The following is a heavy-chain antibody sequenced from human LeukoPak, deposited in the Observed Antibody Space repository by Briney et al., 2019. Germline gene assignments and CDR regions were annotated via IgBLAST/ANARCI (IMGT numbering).Heavy chain of an antibody. CDR1: GYTFTSYA. CDR3: ARDPRIAAAGGRFDY. V-gene: IGHV1-3*01. D-gene: IGHD6-13*01. J-gene: IGHJ4*02. Sequence: ASVKVSCKASGYTFTSYAMHWVRQAPGQRLEWMGWINAGNGNTKYSQKFQGRVTITRDTSASTAYMELSSLRSEDTAVYYCARDPRIAAAGGRFDYWDQGTLVTVSS. CDR2: INAGNGNT.